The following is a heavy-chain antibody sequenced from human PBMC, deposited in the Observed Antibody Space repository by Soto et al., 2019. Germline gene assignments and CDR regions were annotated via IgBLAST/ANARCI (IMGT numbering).Heavy chain of an antibody. V-gene: IGHV3-74*01. J-gene: IGHJ5*02. CDR1: GFAFVSYW. Sequence: EVQLVESGGGLVHPGGSLRLSCAASGFAFVSYWMQWVRQAPGKGPVWVSRISSDGRNTTYADFVKGRFTISRDNAENTLHLQMTSLTDADTAVYYCIKASTVTGVGGYRWGQGTLVTVSS. CDR3: IKASTVTGVGGYR. CDR2: ISSDGRNT. D-gene: IGHD6-19*01.